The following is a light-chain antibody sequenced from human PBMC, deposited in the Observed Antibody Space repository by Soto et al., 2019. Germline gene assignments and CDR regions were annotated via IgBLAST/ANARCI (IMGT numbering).Light chain of an antibody. CDR3: SSYTGSSTYD. Sequence: QSVLTQPASVSGSPGQSITISCTGTSSDVGGYNYVSWYQQHPGKAPKLMIYDVSNRPSGVSNRFSGSKSGNTASLTISGLQAEDVSDYYCSSYTGSSTYDFGTGTKVTVL. V-gene: IGLV2-14*03. CDR2: DVS. CDR1: SSDVGGYNY. J-gene: IGLJ1*01.